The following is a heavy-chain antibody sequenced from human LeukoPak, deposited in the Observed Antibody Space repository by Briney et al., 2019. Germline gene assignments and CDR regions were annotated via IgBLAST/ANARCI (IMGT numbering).Heavy chain of an antibody. V-gene: IGHV5-51*01. Sequence: GESLKISCRGSGYSFATNWIGWVRQRPGKGLEWMGIIYPGDSDTRYSPSFQGQVTISADKSISTAYLQWSSLKASDTAMYYCARLSADDYDFWSGYLNAFDIWGQGTMVTVSS. CDR2: IYPGDSDT. CDR1: GYSFATNW. D-gene: IGHD3-3*01. CDR3: ARLSADDYDFWSGYLNAFDI. J-gene: IGHJ3*02.